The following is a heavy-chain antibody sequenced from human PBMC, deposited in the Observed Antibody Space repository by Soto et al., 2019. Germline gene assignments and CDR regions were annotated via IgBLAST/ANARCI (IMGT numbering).Heavy chain of an antibody. CDR2: IKYNGHT. CDR1: GGSISSDTYY. CDR3: ARQRAWYGEWAFDI. J-gene: IGHJ3*02. Sequence: QLQVQESGPGLVKASETLSLTCSVSGGSISSDTYYWVWVRQPPGKGLEWIGSIKYNGHTYYNPSLTSRVAMSVDTSKNQFSLPLTSVTAADTAVYSCARQRAWYGEWAFDIWGQGTRVTVSS. V-gene: IGHV4-39*01. D-gene: IGHD3-10*01.